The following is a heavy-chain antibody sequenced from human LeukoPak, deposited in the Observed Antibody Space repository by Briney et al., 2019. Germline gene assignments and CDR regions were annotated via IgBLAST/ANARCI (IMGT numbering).Heavy chain of an antibody. CDR1: GFILSRYW. V-gene: IGHV3-7*05. CDR2: IKEDGSAK. Sequence: GGSLRLSCAASGFILSRYWMNWVRQAPGKGLEWVANIKEDGSAKYYVDSVKGRFTISRDNAKNSLYLQMNSLRAEDTAVYYCVMDMDVWGQGTTVTVSS. J-gene: IGHJ6*02. CDR3: VMDMDV.